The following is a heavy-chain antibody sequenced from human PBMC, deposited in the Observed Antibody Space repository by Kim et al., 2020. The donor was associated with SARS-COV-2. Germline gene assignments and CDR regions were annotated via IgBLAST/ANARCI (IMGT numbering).Heavy chain of an antibody. CDR3: TSPVLRYFDGRDY. Sequence: GGSLRLSCAASGFTFSGSAMHWVRQASWKGLEWVGRIRSKANSYATAYAASVKGRFTISRDDSKNTADLQMNSLKTEDTAVYYCTSPVLRYFDGRDYWGQGTLVTVSS. CDR2: IRSKANSYAT. V-gene: IGHV3-73*01. D-gene: IGHD3-9*01. J-gene: IGHJ4*02. CDR1: GFTFSGSA.